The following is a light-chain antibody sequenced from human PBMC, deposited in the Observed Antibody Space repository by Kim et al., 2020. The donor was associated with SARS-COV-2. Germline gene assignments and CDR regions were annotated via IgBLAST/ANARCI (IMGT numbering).Light chain of an antibody. CDR2: AAT. CDR1: ENIGSD. V-gene: IGKV3-15*01. Sequence: PGERATLSCRASENIGSDLAWYQQKPGQTPRLVMYAATIRATGVPARFTAGESGTDFTLIISSLQSEDLAVYYCQQYHDRPRTFGQGTKVDIK. CDR3: QQYHDRPRT. J-gene: IGKJ1*01.